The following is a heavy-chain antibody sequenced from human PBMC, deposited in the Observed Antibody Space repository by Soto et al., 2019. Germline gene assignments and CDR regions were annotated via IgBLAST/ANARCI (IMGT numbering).Heavy chain of an antibody. CDR1: GFTFSSYA. V-gene: IGHV3-23*01. CDR3: AKAPAELEQWLVIYFDY. J-gene: IGHJ4*02. Sequence: PGGSLRLSCAASGFTFSSYAMSWVRQAPGKGLEWVSAISGSGGSTYYADSVKGRFTISRDNSKNTLYLQMNSLRAEDTAVYYCAKAPAELEQWLVIYFDYWGQGTLVTVSS. D-gene: IGHD6-19*01. CDR2: ISGSGGST.